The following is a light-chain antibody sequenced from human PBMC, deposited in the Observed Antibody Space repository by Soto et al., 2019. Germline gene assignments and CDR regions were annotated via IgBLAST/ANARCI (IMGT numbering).Light chain of an antibody. CDR1: SSDVGGYNY. V-gene: IGLV2-8*01. CDR2: EVS. J-gene: IGLJ2*01. Sequence: QSALTQPPSASGSPGQSVTISCTGTSSDVGGYNYVSWYQQHPGKAPKLMIYEVSNRTSGVPDRFSGSKSGNTASLTVSGLQDEDEADYYCSSYAGSNNLVFGGGTKLTVL. CDR3: SSYAGSNNLV.